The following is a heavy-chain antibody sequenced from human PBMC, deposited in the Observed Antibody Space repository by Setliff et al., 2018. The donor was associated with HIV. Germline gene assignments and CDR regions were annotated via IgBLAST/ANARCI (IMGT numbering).Heavy chain of an antibody. Sequence: ASVKVSCKASTYTLINYGVSWVRLAPGQGLEWMGWIGSYSGYTIYAQKFQDRLTMTTDTSTTTASMELRSLRSDDTAVYYCVRGHCNSDKCWYTWFDPWGQGTLVTVSS. CDR1: TYTLINYG. V-gene: IGHV1-18*01. CDR3: VRGHCNSDKCWYTWFDP. J-gene: IGHJ5*02. D-gene: IGHD2-2*01. CDR2: IGSYSGYT.